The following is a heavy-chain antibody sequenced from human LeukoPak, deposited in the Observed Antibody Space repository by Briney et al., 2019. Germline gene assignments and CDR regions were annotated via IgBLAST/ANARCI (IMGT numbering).Heavy chain of an antibody. CDR2: IYYSGST. J-gene: IGHJ4*02. CDR3: ARHGGWLAGARN. D-gene: IGHD6-19*01. V-gene: IGHV4-59*08. Sequence: SETLSLTCTVSGGSISNYYWSWIRQSPGKGLEGSGDIYYSGSTNDNPSLKSRVTISVDTSKNQFSRKLTSVTAADTAVYYCARHGGWLAGARNWGQGTLVTVSS. CDR1: GGSISNYY.